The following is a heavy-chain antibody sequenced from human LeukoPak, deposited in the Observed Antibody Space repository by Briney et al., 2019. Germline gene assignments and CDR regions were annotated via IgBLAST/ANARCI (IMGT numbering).Heavy chain of an antibody. V-gene: IGHV3-21*01. J-gene: IGHJ4*02. CDR1: GFTFSSYS. CDR3: ARDPHCSGGSCYDYFDY. CDR2: ISSSSSYI. D-gene: IGHD2-15*01. Sequence: GGSLRLSCAASGFTFSSYSVNWVRQAPGKGLEWVSSISSSSSYIYYADSVKGRFTISRDNAKNSLYLQMNSLRAEDTAVYYCARDPHCSGGSCYDYFDYWGQGTLVTVSS.